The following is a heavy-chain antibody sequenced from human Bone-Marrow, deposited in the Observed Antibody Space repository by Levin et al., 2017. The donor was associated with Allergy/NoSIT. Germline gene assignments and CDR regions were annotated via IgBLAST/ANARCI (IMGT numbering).Heavy chain of an antibody. Sequence: GGSLRLSCAASGSTFRTHDMHWVRQGTGKGLEWVSTIGTAGDTYYPDSVRGRFTISRENAKNSLYLQMNGLSAGDTAVYYCARYNYEYNALDIWGQGTMVTVSS. J-gene: IGHJ3*02. V-gene: IGHV3-13*01. CDR3: ARYNYEYNALDI. CDR1: GSTFRTHD. D-gene: IGHD5-18*01. CDR2: IGTAGDT.